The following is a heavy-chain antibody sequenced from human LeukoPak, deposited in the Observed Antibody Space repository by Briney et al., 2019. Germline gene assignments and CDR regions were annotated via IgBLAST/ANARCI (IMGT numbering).Heavy chain of an antibody. CDR1: GFTFSRDW. V-gene: IGHV3-74*03. D-gene: IGHD5/OR15-5a*01. CDR2: ISDDGSIT. Sequence: GGSLIPSCAAAGFTFSRDWMQCVRQAPGKGRVWVSRISDDGSITTYADSVKGRFTISRDNAKSTVFLKMNSLRAEDTAVYFCVRRYYEYNVYDRHFDYWGQGILVTVSS. CDR3: VRRYYEYNVYDRHFDY. J-gene: IGHJ4*02.